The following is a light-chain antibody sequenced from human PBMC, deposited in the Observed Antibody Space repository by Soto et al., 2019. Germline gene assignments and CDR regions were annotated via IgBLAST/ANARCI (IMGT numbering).Light chain of an antibody. J-gene: IGKJ5*01. CDR2: KAS. Sequence: DIQMTQSPSTLSGSVGDRVTITCRASQTISSWLAWYQQKPGKAPKLLIYKASTLKSGVPSRFSGSGSGTEFTLTISSLQPDDFATYYCQQLNSYLITFGQGTRLEI. CDR1: QTISSW. CDR3: QQLNSYLIT. V-gene: IGKV1-5*03.